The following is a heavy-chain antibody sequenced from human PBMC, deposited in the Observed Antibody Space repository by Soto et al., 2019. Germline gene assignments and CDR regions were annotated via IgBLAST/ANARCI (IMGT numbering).Heavy chain of an antibody. J-gene: IGHJ6*02. CDR1: GDSVSSNSAA. CDR2: TYYRSKRYN. CDR3: ARGGHSSSWYWDQDGMDV. V-gene: IGHV6-1*01. Sequence: SQTLSLTCAISGDSVSSNSAAWNWIRQSPSRGLEWLGRTYYRSKRYNDYAVSVKSRITINPDTSKNQFSLQLNSVTPEDTAVYYCARGGHSSSWYWDQDGMDVWGQGTTVTV. D-gene: IGHD6-13*01.